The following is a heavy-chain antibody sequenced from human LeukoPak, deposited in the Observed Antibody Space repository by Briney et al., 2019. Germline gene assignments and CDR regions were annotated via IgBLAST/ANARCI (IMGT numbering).Heavy chain of an antibody. Sequence: GASVKVSCKVSGYTLTELSMHWVRQAPGKGPEWMGGFDPEDGETIYAQKFQGRVTMTEDTSTDTAYMELSSLRSEDTAVYYCATRKYDSSGYYYRFFDYWGQGTLVAVSS. CDR2: FDPEDGET. D-gene: IGHD3-22*01. CDR1: GYTLTELS. CDR3: ATRKYDSSGYYYRFFDY. V-gene: IGHV1-24*01. J-gene: IGHJ4*02.